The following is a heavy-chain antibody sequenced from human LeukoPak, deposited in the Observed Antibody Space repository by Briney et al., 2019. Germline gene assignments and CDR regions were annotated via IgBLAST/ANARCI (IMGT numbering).Heavy chain of an antibody. CDR1: GGSISSYY. D-gene: IGHD2-15*01. CDR2: IYTSGST. CDR3: ARGARTKLLGDAFDI. J-gene: IGHJ3*02. V-gene: IGHV4-4*07. Sequence: SETLSLTCTVSGGSISSYYWSWIRQPAGKGLEWIGRIYTSGSTNYNPSLKSRVTMSVDTSKNQFSLELSSVTAADTAVYYCARGARTKLLGDAFDIWGQGTMVTVSS.